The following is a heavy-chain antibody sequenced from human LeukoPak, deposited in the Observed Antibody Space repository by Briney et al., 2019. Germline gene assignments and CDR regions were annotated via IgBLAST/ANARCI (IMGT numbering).Heavy chain of an antibody. D-gene: IGHD2-15*01. CDR2: TYYRSKLYN. V-gene: IGHV6-1*01. CDR3: ATIVGGSPDS. Sequence: SQTLSLTFAISGDSVSSKSAAWTWIRQSPPRGPEWLGRTYYRSKLYNDYAVSVKSRIPINPDTSKNQFSLQLKSVTPEDTAMYYCATIVGGSPDSWGQGTLVTVSS. CDR1: GDSVSSKSAA. J-gene: IGHJ4*02.